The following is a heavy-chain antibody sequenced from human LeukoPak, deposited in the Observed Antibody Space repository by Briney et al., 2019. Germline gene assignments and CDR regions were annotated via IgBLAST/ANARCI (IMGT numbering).Heavy chain of an antibody. J-gene: IGHJ6*02. CDR2: INPNSGGT. CDR1: GYTFTGYY. D-gene: IGHD3-10*01. V-gene: IGHV1-2*04. Sequence: ASVKVSCKASGYTFTGYYMHWVRQAPGQGLEWMGWINPNSGGTNYAQKFQGWVTMTRDTSISTAYMELSRLRSDDTAVYYCARAGYYGSGSYYLKGPYYYYYGMDVWGQGTTVTVSS. CDR3: ARAGYYGSGSYYLKGPYYYYYGMDV.